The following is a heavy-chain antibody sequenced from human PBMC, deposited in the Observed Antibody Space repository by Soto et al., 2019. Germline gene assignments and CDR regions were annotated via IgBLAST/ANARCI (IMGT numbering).Heavy chain of an antibody. CDR2: IYYSGST. Sequence: SETLSLTCTVSGGSISSYYWSGIRQPPGKGLEWIGYIYYSGSTNYNPSLKSRVTISVDTSKNQFSLKLSSVTAADTAVYYCARVLYGDFTLDYWGQGTLVTVSS. CDR3: ARVLYGDFTLDY. D-gene: IGHD4-17*01. V-gene: IGHV4-59*01. CDR1: GGSISSYY. J-gene: IGHJ4*02.